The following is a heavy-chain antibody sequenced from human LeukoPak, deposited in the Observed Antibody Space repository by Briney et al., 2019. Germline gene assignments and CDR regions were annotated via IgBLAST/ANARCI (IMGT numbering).Heavy chain of an antibody. D-gene: IGHD2-2*01. CDR3: ARQGPGYCGSTSCYGVDY. Sequence: SVKVSCKASAYTFTSFAMNWVRQAPGQGLEWMGWINTNTGNPTYAQGVTGRFVFSLDTSVSTAYLQISSLKAEDTAVYYCARQGPGYCGSTSCYGVDYWGQGTLVTVSS. CDR1: AYTFTSFA. J-gene: IGHJ4*02. CDR2: INTNTGNP. V-gene: IGHV7-4-1*02.